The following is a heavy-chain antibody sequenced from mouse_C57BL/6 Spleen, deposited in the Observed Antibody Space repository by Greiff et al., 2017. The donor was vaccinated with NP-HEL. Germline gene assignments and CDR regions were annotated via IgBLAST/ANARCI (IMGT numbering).Heavy chain of an antibody. Sequence: VMLVESGPGLVAPSQSLSITCTVSGFSFTSYGVDWVRQSPGKGLEWLGVIWGVGSTNYNSALKSRLSISKDNSKSQVFLKMNSLQTDDTAMYYCASGLRGAMDYWGQGTSVTVSS. J-gene: IGHJ4*01. CDR3: ASGLRGAMDY. V-gene: IGHV2-6*01. CDR1: GFSFTSYG. CDR2: IWGVGST. D-gene: IGHD1-1*01.